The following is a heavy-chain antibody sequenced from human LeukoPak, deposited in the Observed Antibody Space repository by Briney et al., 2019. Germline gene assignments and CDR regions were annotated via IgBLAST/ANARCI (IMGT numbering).Heavy chain of an antibody. CDR2: INPSGGST. D-gene: IGHD2-15*01. J-gene: IGHJ4*02. CDR3: ARAAPYCSGGSCYSDY. Sequence: VASVKVSCKASGYTFTSYYMHWVRQAPGQGLEWMGIINPSGGSTSYAQKFQGGVTMTRDTSTSTVYMELSSLRSEDTAVYYCARAAPYCSGGSCYSDYWGQGTLVTVSS. V-gene: IGHV1-46*01. CDR1: GYTFTSYY.